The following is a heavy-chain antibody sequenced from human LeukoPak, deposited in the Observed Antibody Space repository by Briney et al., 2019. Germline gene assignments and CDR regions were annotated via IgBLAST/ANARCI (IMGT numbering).Heavy chain of an antibody. CDR2: FDPEDGET. D-gene: IGHD2-21*02. J-gene: IGHJ5*02. V-gene: IGHV1-24*01. CDR3: ATDRGDYGVNWFDP. Sequence: ASVKVPCKVSGYTLTELSMHWVRQAPGKGLEWMGGFDPEDGETIYAQKFQGRVTMTEDTSTDTAYMELSSLRSEDTAVYYCATDRGDYGVNWFDPWGQGTLVTVSS. CDR1: GYTLTELS.